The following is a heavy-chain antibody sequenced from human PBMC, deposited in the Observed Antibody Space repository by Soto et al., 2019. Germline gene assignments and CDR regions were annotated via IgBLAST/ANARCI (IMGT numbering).Heavy chain of an antibody. CDR1: GFTVSSNY. V-gene: IGHV3-66*01. Sequence: GGSLRLSCAASGFTVSSNYMSWVRQAPGKGLEWVSVIYSGGSTYYADSVKGRFTISRDNSKNTLYLQMNSLRAEDTAVYYCARIGPGQGYDSYYYYMDVWGKGTTITVSS. CDR2: IYSGGST. J-gene: IGHJ6*03. D-gene: IGHD5-12*01. CDR3: ARIGPGQGYDSYYYYMDV.